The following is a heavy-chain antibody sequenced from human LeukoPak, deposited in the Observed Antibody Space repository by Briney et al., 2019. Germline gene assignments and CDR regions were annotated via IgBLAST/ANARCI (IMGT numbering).Heavy chain of an antibody. V-gene: IGHV3-73*01. CDR3: TRDSGTCNWFDP. D-gene: IGHD1-26*01. CDR2: IDKKDKGYATAT. Sequence: GGSLKLSCAASGFTFSGSAIHWVRQSSGKGLEWVGQIDKKDKGYATATAYAASVKGRFTISRDDSINTAYLQMKSLKTEDTALYYCTRDSGTCNWFDPWGQGTLVSFSS. J-gene: IGHJ5*02. CDR1: GFTFSGSA.